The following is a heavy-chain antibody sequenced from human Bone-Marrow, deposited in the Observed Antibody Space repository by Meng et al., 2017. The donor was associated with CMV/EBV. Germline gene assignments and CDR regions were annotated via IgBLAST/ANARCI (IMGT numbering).Heavy chain of an antibody. Sequence: SETLSLTCTVSGGSISSYYWGWIRQPPGKGLEWIGSIYYSGSTYYNPSLKSRVTISVDTSKNQFSLKLSSVTAADTAVYYCARRRAATHYFDYWGQGTLVTVSS. CDR3: ARRRAATHYFDY. J-gene: IGHJ4*02. CDR2: IYYSGST. CDR1: GGSISSYY. V-gene: IGHV4-39*01. D-gene: IGHD2-15*01.